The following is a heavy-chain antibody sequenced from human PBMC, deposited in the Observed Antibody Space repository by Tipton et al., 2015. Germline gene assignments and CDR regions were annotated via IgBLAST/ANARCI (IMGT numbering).Heavy chain of an antibody. CDR3: ARDTNFWFGGAWFDP. CDR1: GGSISSGGYF. Sequence: TLSLTCTVSGGSISSGGYFWNWIRQHPGKGLELIANIYYSGSTYYNPSLKSRLSISVDTSKNQFSLKLTSVTVADTAVYYCARDTNFWFGGAWFDPWGQGTLVAVSS. D-gene: IGHD3-10*01. J-gene: IGHJ5*02. V-gene: IGHV4-31*03. CDR2: IYYSGST.